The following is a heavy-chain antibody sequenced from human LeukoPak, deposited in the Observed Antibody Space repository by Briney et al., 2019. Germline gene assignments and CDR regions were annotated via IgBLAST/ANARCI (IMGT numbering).Heavy chain of an antibody. CDR1: GFTFSSYW. V-gene: IGHV3-7*03. CDR3: ARIAVADHYYYYGTDV. J-gene: IGHJ6*02. CDR2: IKQDGSEK. Sequence: GGSRRLSCAASGFTFSSYWMSWVRQAPGKGLEWVANIKQDGSEKYYVDSVKGRFTISRDNAKNSLYLQMNSLRAEDTAVYYCARIAVADHYYYYGTDVWGQGTTVTVSS. D-gene: IGHD6-19*01.